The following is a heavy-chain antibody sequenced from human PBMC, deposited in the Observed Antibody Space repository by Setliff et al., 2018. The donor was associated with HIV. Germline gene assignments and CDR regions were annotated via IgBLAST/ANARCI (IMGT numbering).Heavy chain of an antibody. J-gene: IGHJ4*02. CDR1: GGSISSSSYY. CDR2: IYYTGST. Sequence: SETLSLTCTVSGGSISSSSYYWGWIRQPPGKGLEWIESIYYTGSTYYNPSLKSRVTMSVDTSKNQFSLRLSSVTAADTAVYYCARHSGAPYSSSSGLFDYWGQGTLVTV. CDR3: ARHSGAPYSSSSGLFDY. V-gene: IGHV4-39*01. D-gene: IGHD6-6*01.